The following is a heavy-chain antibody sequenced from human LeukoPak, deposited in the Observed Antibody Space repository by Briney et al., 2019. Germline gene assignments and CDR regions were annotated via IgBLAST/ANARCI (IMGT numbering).Heavy chain of an antibody. CDR3: ARELGGGLNWNDVWWFDP. CDR2: TYYRSKWYN. V-gene: IGHV6-1*01. J-gene: IGHJ5*02. D-gene: IGHD1-1*01. Sequence: SQTLSLTCAISGDSVSSNSAAWNWIRQSPSRGLEWLGRTYYRSKWYNDYAVSVKSRITINPDTSKNQFSLQLNSVTPEDTAVYYCARELGGGLNWNDVWWFDPWGQGTLVTVSS. CDR1: GDSVSSNSAA.